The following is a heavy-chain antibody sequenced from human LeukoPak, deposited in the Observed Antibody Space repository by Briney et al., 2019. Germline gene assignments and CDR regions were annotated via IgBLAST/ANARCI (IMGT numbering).Heavy chain of an antibody. CDR2: INHSGST. Sequence: SGTLSLTCGVSGGSITNTNHWTWVRQPPGKGLEWIGEINHSGSTNYNPSLKSRVTISVDTSKNQFSLKLSSVTAADTAVYYCARMPRRWDYYYGMDVWGQGTTVTVSS. D-gene: IGHD4-23*01. CDR1: GGSITNTNH. V-gene: IGHV4-4*02. J-gene: IGHJ6*02. CDR3: ARMPRRWDYYYGMDV.